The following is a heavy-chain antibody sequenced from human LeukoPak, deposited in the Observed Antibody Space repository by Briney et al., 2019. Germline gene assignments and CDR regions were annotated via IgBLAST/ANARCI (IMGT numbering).Heavy chain of an antibody. Sequence: ASVKVSCKASGGTFSSYAISWVRQAPGQGLEWMGWINTNTGNPTYAQGFTGRFVFSLDTSVSTAYLQISSLKAEDTAVYYCARALSYDFWSGHALGNWFDPWGQGTLVTVSS. CDR2: INTNTGNP. CDR1: GGTFSSYA. V-gene: IGHV7-4-1*02. J-gene: IGHJ5*02. D-gene: IGHD3-3*01. CDR3: ARALSYDFWSGHALGNWFDP.